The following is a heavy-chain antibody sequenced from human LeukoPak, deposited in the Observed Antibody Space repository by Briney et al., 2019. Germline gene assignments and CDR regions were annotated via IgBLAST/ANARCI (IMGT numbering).Heavy chain of an antibody. D-gene: IGHD3-10*01. CDR1: GGSISSYY. CDR3: ARGFYYGSGTMGAFDI. Sequence: PSETLSLTCTVSGGSISSYYWSWIRQPPGKGLEWIGYIYYSGSTNYNPSLKSRVTISVDTSKNQFSLKLSSVTAADTAVYHCARGFYYGSGTMGAFDIWGQGTMVTVSS. V-gene: IGHV4-59*01. CDR2: IYYSGST. J-gene: IGHJ3*02.